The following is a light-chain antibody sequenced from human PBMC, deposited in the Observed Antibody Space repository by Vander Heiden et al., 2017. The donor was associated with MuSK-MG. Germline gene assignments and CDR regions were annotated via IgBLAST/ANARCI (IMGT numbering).Light chain of an antibody. CDR1: QDISNY. V-gene: IGKV1-33*01. CDR2: DAS. J-gene: IGKJ2*01. Sequence: DIHMTQSPSSLSASVGDRVTITCQASQDISNYLNWYQQKPGKAPKLLIYDASNLETGVTSRFSGSGSGTDFTFTISSLQPEDIETYYCQQYDTFGQGTKLEIK. CDR3: QQYDT.